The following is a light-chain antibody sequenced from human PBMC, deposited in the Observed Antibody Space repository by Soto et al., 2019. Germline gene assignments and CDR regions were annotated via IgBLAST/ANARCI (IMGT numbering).Light chain of an antibody. Sequence: QSVLAQPPCASGSPGQSVTIACTGTSSDVGGYNYVSWYQEHPGKAPKVIIYEVSKRPSGVPDRFSGYKSGNTASLTVSGLQAEDEADYYCCSYAGSNTFAFGTGTKVTVL. CDR3: CSYAGSNTFA. CDR1: SSDVGGYNY. J-gene: IGLJ1*01. V-gene: IGLV2-8*01. CDR2: EVS.